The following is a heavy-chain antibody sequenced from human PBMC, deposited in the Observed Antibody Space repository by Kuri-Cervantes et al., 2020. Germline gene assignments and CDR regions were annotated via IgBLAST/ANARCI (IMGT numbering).Heavy chain of an antibody. Sequence: GESLKISCAASGFTFSSYGMHWVRQAPGKGLEWVAVISYDGSNKYYADSVKGRFTISRDNSKNTLYLQMNSLRAKDTAVYYCAKDVGYYDSSGYYSWGYFQHWGQGTLVTVSS. CDR2: ISYDGSNK. CDR1: GFTFSSYG. CDR3: AKDVGYYDSSGYYSWGYFQH. V-gene: IGHV3-30*18. D-gene: IGHD3-22*01. J-gene: IGHJ1*01.